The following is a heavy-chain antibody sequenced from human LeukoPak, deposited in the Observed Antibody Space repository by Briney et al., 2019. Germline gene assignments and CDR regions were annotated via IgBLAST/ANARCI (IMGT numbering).Heavy chain of an antibody. CDR1: GGSFIGYS. CDR2: INHSGST. Sequence: PSETLSLTCAVSGGSFIGYSLTWIRQPPGKGREWIGEINHSGSTHFNPSLKSLVIISVDTSSKQLFLKLPSVTAADTAVYYCAKKKVDVSGNQYYYYYGLDVWGQGTAVTVSS. V-gene: IGHV4-34*01. J-gene: IGHJ6*02. D-gene: IGHD2/OR15-2a*01. CDR3: AKKKVDVSGNQYYYYYGLDV.